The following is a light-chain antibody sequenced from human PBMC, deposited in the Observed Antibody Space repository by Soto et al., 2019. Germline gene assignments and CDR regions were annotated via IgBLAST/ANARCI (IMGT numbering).Light chain of an antibody. CDR1: QSVSSN. CDR2: GAS. J-gene: IGKJ4*01. Sequence: EIVMTQSPATLSVSPGERATLSCRASQSVSSNLAWFQQKPGQAPRLLIYGASTRATGIPARFSGSGSGTDLTLTISSLQSEDFAVYYCHQYDNWPPLTFGGGTKVEIK. CDR3: HQYDNWPPLT. V-gene: IGKV3-15*01.